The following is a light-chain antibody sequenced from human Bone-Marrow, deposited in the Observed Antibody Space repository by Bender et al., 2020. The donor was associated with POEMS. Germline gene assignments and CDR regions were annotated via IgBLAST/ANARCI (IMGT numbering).Light chain of an antibody. Sequence: NFMLTQPHSVSESPGQTVTISCTRSSGSIASNYVHWYQRRPGSAPTTVIYDDEHRPSGVPNRFSGSIDSSSNSASLTISGLKTEDEADYYCQSYDTTNPVVFGGGTKLTVL. V-gene: IGLV6-57*03. CDR3: QSYDTTNPVV. J-gene: IGLJ2*01. CDR2: DDE. CDR1: SGSIASNY.